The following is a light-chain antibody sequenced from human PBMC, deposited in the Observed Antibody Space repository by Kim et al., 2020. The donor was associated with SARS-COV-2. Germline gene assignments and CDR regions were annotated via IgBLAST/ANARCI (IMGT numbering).Light chain of an antibody. V-gene: IGLV7-43*01. CDR1: TGAVTSGYY. Sequence: QAVVTQESSLTVSPGGTVTLTCASSTGAVTSGYYPNWFQQKPGQAPRTLIYNTNNKHSWTPARFSGSLLGGKAALTLSGVQPEDEAEYYCLLYYSGTWVFGGGTQLTVL. CDR3: LLYYSGTWV. J-gene: IGLJ3*02. CDR2: NTN.